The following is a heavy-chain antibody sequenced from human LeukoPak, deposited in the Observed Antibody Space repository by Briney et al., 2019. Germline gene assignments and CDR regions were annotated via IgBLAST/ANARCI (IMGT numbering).Heavy chain of an antibody. Sequence: PSETLSLTCTVSGGSISSGGFYWSWIRQPPGKGLEWIGHIYGSGSTNYNPSLKSRVTLSVDTSKNQFSLKLSSVTAADTAVYYCAREGTSGTHLNWFEPWGQGTLVTVSS. CDR2: IYGSGST. CDR1: GGSISSGGFY. J-gene: IGHJ5*02. V-gene: IGHV4-61*08. D-gene: IGHD1-1*01. CDR3: AREGTSGTHLNWFEP.